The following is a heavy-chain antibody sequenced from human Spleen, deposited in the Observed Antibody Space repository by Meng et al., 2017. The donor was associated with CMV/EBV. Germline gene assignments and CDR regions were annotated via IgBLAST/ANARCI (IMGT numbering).Heavy chain of an antibody. CDR3: ARERGYCSSTSCYALLDV. D-gene: IGHD2-2*01. CDR1: GGSLSGYY. CDR2: INYSGST. Sequence: SETLSLTCAVYGGSLSGYYWSWIRQPPGKGLEWIAEINYSGSTNYNPSLKSQFTISVDTSKNHFSLKLSSVTAADTAVYYCARERGYCSSTSCYALLDVWGQGTTVTVSS. V-gene: IGHV4-34*01. J-gene: IGHJ6*02.